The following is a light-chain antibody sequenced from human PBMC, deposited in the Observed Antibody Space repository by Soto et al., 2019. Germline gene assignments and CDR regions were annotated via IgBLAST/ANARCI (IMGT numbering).Light chain of an antibody. CDR1: QDIIDY. CDR2: DAS. J-gene: IGKJ1*01. Sequence: DIQMTQSPSSLSASVGDRVTITCQASQDIIDYLNWYQVTAGKAPKLLIYDASHLQPGVPSRFNGSGYGTEFSLTISSLQPEDVATFYFQQYDNLPWTFGQGTKVEI. CDR3: QQYDNLPWT. V-gene: IGKV1-33*01.